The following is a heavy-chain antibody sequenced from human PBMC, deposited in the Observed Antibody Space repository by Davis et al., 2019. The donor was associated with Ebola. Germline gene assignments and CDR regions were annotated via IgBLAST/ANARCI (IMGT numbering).Heavy chain of an antibody. CDR3: ARTIAAAGGWFDP. D-gene: IGHD6-13*01. V-gene: IGHV1-18*04. CDR1: GYTFTNYG. Sequence: ASVKVSCKASGYTFTNYGITWVRQAPGQGLEWMGWMNPHNGNTNYAQNVQGRVIMTSDTSTSTAYMELRSLRSDDTAVYYCARTIAAAGGWFDPWGQGTLVTVSS. J-gene: IGHJ5*02. CDR2: MNPHNGNT.